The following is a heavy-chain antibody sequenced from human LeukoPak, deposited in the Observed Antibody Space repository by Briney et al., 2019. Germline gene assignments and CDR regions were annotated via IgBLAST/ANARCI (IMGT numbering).Heavy chain of an antibody. CDR1: GGSFSGYH. CDR2: INHSGST. D-gene: IGHD3-9*01. V-gene: IGHV4-34*01. CDR3: ASQVSLRDFDWLPDY. J-gene: IGHJ4*02. Sequence: SETLSLTCAVYGGSFSGYHWSWVRQPPGKGLEWIGEINHSGSTNYNPSLKSRVTISVDTSKNQFSLKLSSVTAADTAVYYCASQVSLRDFDWLPDYWGQGTLVTVSS.